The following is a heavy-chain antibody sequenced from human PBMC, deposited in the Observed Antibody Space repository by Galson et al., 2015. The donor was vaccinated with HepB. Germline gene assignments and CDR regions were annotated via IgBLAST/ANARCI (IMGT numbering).Heavy chain of an antibody. Sequence: SLRLSCAASGFNFDDYAMHWVRQAPGKGLEWVAGISWNSGNIGYVDSVKGRFTISRDNAKNSLYLQMNRLRPEDTAFYYCAKDMRRGFHDFWSGYEDWGQGTLVAVSS. CDR3: AKDMRRGFHDFWSGYED. CDR2: ISWNSGNI. V-gene: IGHV3-9*01. D-gene: IGHD3-3*01. J-gene: IGHJ4*02. CDR1: GFNFDDYA.